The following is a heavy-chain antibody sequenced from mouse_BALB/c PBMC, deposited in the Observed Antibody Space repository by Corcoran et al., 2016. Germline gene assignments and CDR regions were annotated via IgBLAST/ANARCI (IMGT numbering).Heavy chain of an antibody. D-gene: IGHD1-1*01. CDR1: GYTFTNYG. V-gene: IGHV9-3-1*01. CDR2: INTYTGEP. J-gene: IGHJ4*01. Sequence: QIQLVQSGPELKKPGETVKISCKASGYTFTNYGMNWVKQAPGKGLKWMGWINTYTGEPTYADDFKGRCAFSLETSASTAYLQINNLKNEDTATFFCAITTEVAYYYALDYWGQGTSGTVSS. CDR3: AITTEVAYYYALDY.